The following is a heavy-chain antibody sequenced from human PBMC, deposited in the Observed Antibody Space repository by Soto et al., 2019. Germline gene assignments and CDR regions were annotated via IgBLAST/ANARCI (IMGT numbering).Heavy chain of an antibody. V-gene: IGHV1-69*13. CDR2: IIPIFGTA. Sequence: SVKVSCKASGGTFSSYAISWVRQAPGQGLEWMGGIIPIFGTANYAQKFQGRVTITADESTSTAYMELSSLRSADTAVYYCARAHLSRFGDFDYWGQGTLVTVSS. CDR1: GGTFSSYA. CDR3: ARAHLSRFGDFDY. D-gene: IGHD3-10*01. J-gene: IGHJ4*02.